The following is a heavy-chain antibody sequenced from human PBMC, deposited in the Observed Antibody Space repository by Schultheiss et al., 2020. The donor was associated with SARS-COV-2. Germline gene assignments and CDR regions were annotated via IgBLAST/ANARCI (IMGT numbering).Heavy chain of an antibody. Sequence: GGSLRLSCAASGFTFSRYAMHWVRQAPGKGLEWVAVMSYDGSNEYYADAVKGRFTISRDTAKNTLYLRMNSLRAEDTAVYYCAKIRGCSGGSCYSYYYYAMDVWGQGTTVTVSS. V-gene: IGHV3-30-3*02. CDR1: GFTFSRYA. CDR2: MSYDGSNE. D-gene: IGHD2-15*01. CDR3: AKIRGCSGGSCYSYYYYAMDV. J-gene: IGHJ6*02.